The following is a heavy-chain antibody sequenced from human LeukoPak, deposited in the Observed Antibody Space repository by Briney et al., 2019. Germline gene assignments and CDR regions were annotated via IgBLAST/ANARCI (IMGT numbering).Heavy chain of an antibody. CDR2: INPDGSNT. CDR1: GFTFSSYW. V-gene: IGHV3-74*01. J-gene: IGHJ4*02. D-gene: IGHD3-10*01. Sequence: GGSLRLSCAASGFTFSSYWMHWVRQAPGKGLAWVSYINPDGSNTNYADSVKGRFTISRDSAKNALYLQMNSLRAEDTAVYYCAKDLHYGSADYWGQGTLVTVSS. CDR3: AKDLHYGSADY.